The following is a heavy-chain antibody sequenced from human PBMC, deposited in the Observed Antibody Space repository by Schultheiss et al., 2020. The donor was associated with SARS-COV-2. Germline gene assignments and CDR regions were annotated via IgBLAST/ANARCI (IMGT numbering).Heavy chain of an antibody. V-gene: IGHV4-34*01. J-gene: IGHJ5*02. Sequence: SETLSLTCAVYGGSFSGYYWSWIRQPPGKGLEWIGEINHSGSTNYNPSLKSRFTISVDTSKNQFSLKLSSVTAADTAVYYCARTGAGSYWPRVKWFDPWGQGTRGTGSS. CDR1: GGSFSGYY. D-gene: IGHD6-19*01. CDR3: ARTGAGSYWPRVKWFDP. CDR2: INHSGST.